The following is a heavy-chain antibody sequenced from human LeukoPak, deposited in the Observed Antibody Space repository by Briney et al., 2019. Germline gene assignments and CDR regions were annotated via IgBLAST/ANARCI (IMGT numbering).Heavy chain of an antibody. Sequence: PGGSLRLSCAGSGFIFSNYEMNWVRQAPGKGLEWVSYISSTGGDIYYADSVKGRFTISRDNAKNTLYLQMNSLRAEDTAVYFCARDKVYYGSGTYGYWGQGTLVTVSS. CDR1: GFIFSNYE. CDR3: ARDKVYYGSGTYGY. CDR2: ISSTGGDI. J-gene: IGHJ4*02. V-gene: IGHV3-48*03. D-gene: IGHD3-10*01.